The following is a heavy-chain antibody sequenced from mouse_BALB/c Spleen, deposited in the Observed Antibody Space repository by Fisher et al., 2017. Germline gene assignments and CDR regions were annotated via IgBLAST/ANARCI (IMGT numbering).Heavy chain of an antibody. D-gene: IGHD1-2*01. V-gene: IGHV1-87*01. CDR3: ATTTATGMDY. J-gene: IGHJ4*01. Sequence: KFKGKATLTADKSSSTAYMQLSSLASEDSVVYYCATTTATGMDYWGQGTSVTVSS.